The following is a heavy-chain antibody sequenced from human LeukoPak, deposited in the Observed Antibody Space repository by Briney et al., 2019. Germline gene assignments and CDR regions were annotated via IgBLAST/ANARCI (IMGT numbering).Heavy chain of an antibody. V-gene: IGHV3-23*01. J-gene: IGHJ4*02. Sequence: PGGSLRLSCAASGFTFSSYAMSGVRQAPGKGLEGVSAISGSGGSTYYADSVKGRFTISRDNSKNTLYLQMNSLRAEDTAVFYCATLLVVPAAKGPYFDYWGQGTLVTVSS. D-gene: IGHD2-2*01. CDR3: ATLLVVPAAKGPYFDY. CDR1: GFTFSSYA. CDR2: ISGSGGST.